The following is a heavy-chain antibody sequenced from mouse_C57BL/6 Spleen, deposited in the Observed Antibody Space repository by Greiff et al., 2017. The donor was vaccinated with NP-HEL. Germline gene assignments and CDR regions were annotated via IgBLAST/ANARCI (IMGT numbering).Heavy chain of an antibody. CDR3: ARGLRSSYFDV. V-gene: IGHV1-82*01. CDR2: IYPGDGDT. D-gene: IGHD1-1*01. J-gene: IGHJ1*03. CDR1: GYAFSSSW. Sequence: VQLVESGPELVKPGASVKISCKASGYAFSSSWMNWVKQRPGKGLEWIGRIYPGDGDTNYNGKFKGKATLTADKSSSTAYMQLSSLTSEDSAVYFCARGLRSSYFDVWGTGTTVTVSS.